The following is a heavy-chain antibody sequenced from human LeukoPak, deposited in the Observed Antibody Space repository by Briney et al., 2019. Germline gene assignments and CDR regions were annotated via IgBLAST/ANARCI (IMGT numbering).Heavy chain of an antibody. D-gene: IGHD2-2*01. V-gene: IGHV4-34*01. J-gene: IGHJ5*02. CDR1: GGSFSGYY. CDR2: INHSGST. Sequence: SETLSLTCAVYGGSFSGYYWSWIRQPPGKGLGWIGEINHSGSTNYNPSLKSRVTISVDTSKNQFSLKLSSVTAADTAVYYCAGYCSSTSCYVVDWFDPWGQGTLVTVSS. CDR3: AGYCSSTSCYVVDWFDP.